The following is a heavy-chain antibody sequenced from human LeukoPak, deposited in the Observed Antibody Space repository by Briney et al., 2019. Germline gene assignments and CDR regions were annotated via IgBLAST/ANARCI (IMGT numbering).Heavy chain of an antibody. Sequence: ASVKVSCKASGYTFTSYDISWVRQATGQGLEWMGWMNPKRGNTGYAQKFQGRVTITRKTSISTAYMEMSSLRSEETGLDYSARGTIGSGYYPPYYYYYMDVWGKGTPVTVSS. J-gene: IGHJ6*03. CDR2: MNPKRGNT. CDR1: GYTFTSYD. V-gene: IGHV1-8*03. D-gene: IGHD3-3*01. CDR3: ARGTIGSGYYPPYYYYYMDV.